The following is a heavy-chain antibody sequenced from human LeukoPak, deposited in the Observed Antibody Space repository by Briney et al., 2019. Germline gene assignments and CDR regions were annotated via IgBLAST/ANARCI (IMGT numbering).Heavy chain of an antibody. J-gene: IGHJ5*02. CDR3: ARYDGSAKGGWFDP. Sequence: PSETLSLTCSVSSDSISSGGYHWSWIRQHPGKGLEWIGYIYHSGTTYYNPSLESRVSISIDTSHNQFSLKVSSVTAADTAMYFCARYDGSAKGGWFDPWGQGTLVTVSS. D-gene: IGHD3-10*01. CDR1: SDSISSGGYH. CDR2: IYHSGTT. V-gene: IGHV4-31*03.